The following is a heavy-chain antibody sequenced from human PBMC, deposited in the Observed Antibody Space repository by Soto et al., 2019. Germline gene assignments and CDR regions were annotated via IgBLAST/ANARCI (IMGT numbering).Heavy chain of an antibody. CDR1: GYTFTSYY. Sequence: GASVKASCKASGYTFTSYYMHWVRQAPGQGLEWMGIINPSGGSTSYAQKFQGRVTMTRDTSTSTVYMELSSLKASDTAMYYCASQEMATKNVDAFDIWGQGTMVTVS. V-gene: IGHV1-46*01. CDR3: ASQEMATKNVDAFDI. J-gene: IGHJ3*02. CDR2: INPSGGST. D-gene: IGHD5-12*01.